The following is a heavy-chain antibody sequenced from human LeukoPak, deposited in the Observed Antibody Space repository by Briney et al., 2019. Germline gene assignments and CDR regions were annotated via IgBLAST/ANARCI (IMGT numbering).Heavy chain of an antibody. Sequence: GGSLRLSCAASGFTLGLYWMSWVRQAPGKGLEWVATISEDGSEKYYGDSVKGRFSVSRDNAKNPLYLEMNSLRAEDTAVYHCARLAPFYGLGVSWGQGTMVTVSS. V-gene: IGHV3-7*01. CDR2: ISEDGSEK. D-gene: IGHD3-10*01. J-gene: IGHJ3*01. CDR1: GFTLGLYW. CDR3: ARLAPFYGLGVS.